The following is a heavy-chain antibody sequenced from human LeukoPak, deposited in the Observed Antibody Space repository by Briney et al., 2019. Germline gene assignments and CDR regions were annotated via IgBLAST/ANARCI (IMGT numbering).Heavy chain of an antibody. Sequence: GGSLRLSCAASGFTFSSYSMNWVRQAPGKGLEWVSSISSSSSYIYYADSVKGRFTISRDNAKNSLYLQMNSLRAEDTAVYYCAREGYGGAEQAFDYWGQGTLVTVSS. CDR2: ISSSSSYI. CDR3: AREGYGGAEQAFDY. CDR1: GFTFSSYS. D-gene: IGHD3-16*01. J-gene: IGHJ4*02. V-gene: IGHV3-21*01.